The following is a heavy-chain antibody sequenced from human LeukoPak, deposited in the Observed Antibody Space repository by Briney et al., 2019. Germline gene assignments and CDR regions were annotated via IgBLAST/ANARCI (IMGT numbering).Heavy chain of an antibody. Sequence: ASVKVSCKVSGYTLTQLSMHRVRQAPGKGLEWTGGFDPEDGETIYAQKFQGRVTMTEDTSTDTAYMELSSLRSEDTAVYYCATERYFDWLYHYWGQGTLVTVSS. CDR2: FDPEDGET. CDR1: GYTLTQLS. V-gene: IGHV1-24*01. D-gene: IGHD3-9*01. CDR3: ATERYFDWLYHY. J-gene: IGHJ4*02.